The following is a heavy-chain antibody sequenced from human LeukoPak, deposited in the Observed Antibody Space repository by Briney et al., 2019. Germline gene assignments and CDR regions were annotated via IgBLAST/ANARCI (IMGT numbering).Heavy chain of an antibody. V-gene: IGHV3-21*06. D-gene: IGHD3-22*01. J-gene: IGHJ4*02. CDR1: GFTFSSYS. CDR3: ARGSLYYYDSSGYYYGDY. CDR2: ISSSSIYI. Sequence: GGSLRLSCAVSGFTFSSYSMNWVRQAPGKGLEWVSSISSSSIYIYYADSVKGRFTISRDNAKNSLYLQMNSLRAEGTAVYYCARGSLYYYDSSGYYYGDYWGQGTLVTVSS.